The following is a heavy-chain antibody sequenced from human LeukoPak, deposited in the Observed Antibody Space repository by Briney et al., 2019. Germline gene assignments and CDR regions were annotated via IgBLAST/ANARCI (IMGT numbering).Heavy chain of an antibody. CDR1: GGTFSSYA. CDR3: ARDQGVPAAMRAYWFDP. V-gene: IGHV1-69*06. J-gene: IGHJ5*02. CDR2: IIPIFGTA. D-gene: IGHD2-2*01. Sequence: SVKVSCKASGGTFSSYAISWVRQAPGQGLEWMGGIIPIFGTANYAQKFQGRVTITADKSTSTAYMELSSLRSEDTAVYYCARDQGVPAAMRAYWFDPWGQGTLVTVSS.